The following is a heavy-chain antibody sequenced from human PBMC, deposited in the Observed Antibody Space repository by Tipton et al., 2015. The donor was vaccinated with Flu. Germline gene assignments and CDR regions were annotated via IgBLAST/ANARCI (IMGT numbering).Heavy chain of an antibody. Sequence: SLRLSCAASGFSVSNKYMTWVRQPPGKGLEWVSVLYSGGNSYYADSVKGRFTISRDSSENTLYLEMNSLTPEDTAVYYCARGEVGATQRLVGYWGQGTLVTVSS. CDR2: LYSGGNS. CDR1: GFSVSNKY. CDR3: ARGEVGATQRLVGY. V-gene: IGHV3-66*02. J-gene: IGHJ4*02. D-gene: IGHD1-26*01.